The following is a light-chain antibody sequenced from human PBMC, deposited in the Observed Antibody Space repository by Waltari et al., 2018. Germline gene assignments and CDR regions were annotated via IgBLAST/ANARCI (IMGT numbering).Light chain of an antibody. CDR1: QSVSSN. CDR2: GAS. Sequence: EIVMTQSPATLSVSPGERATLSCRASQSVSSNLAWYQQKSGQAPRLLIYGASTRATGIPARFSGSGSGTEFTLTISSLQSEDFAVYYCQQYNNWPPLTFGGGTMVEIK. J-gene: IGKJ4*01. V-gene: IGKV3-15*01. CDR3: QQYNNWPPLT.